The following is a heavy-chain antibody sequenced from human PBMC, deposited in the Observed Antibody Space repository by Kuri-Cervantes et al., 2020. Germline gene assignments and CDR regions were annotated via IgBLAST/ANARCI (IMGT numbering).Heavy chain of an antibody. CDR2: ISSSSSYI. CDR1: GFTFSDYY. J-gene: IGHJ3*02. Sequence: GESLKISCAASGFTFSDYYITWIRQAPGKGLEWVSSISSSSSYIYYADSVKGRFTISRDNAKNSLYLQMNSLRAEDTAVYYCARAHIVVVTHDAFDIWGQGTMVTVSS. D-gene: IGHD2-21*02. V-gene: IGHV3-11*06. CDR3: ARAHIVVVTHDAFDI.